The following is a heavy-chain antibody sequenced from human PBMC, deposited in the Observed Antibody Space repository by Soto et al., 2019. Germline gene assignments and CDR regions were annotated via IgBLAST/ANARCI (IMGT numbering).Heavy chain of an antibody. CDR3: ARVGAAAGKTLPHYYYMDV. D-gene: IGHD6-13*01. Sequence: PGGSLRLSCAASGFTFSSYWMSWVRQAPGKGLEWVANIKQDGSEKYYVDSVKGRFTISRDNAKNSLYLQMNSLRAEDTAVYYCARVGAAAGKTLPHYYYMDVWGKGTTVTVSS. J-gene: IGHJ6*03. CDR2: IKQDGSEK. V-gene: IGHV3-7*01. CDR1: GFTFSSYW.